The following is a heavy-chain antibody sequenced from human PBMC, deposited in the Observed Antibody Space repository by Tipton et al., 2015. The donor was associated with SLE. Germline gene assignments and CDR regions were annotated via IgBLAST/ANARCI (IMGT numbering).Heavy chain of an antibody. CDR1: GFTFDDYG. J-gene: IGHJ4*02. Sequence: GSLRLSCAASGFTFDDYGMSWVRQAPGKGLEWISAITSTSSNIYYADSVKGRFTISRDNAKSSLYLQVNSLRAEDAAVYYCASHSPYNFWSGYFGYWGQGTLVTVSS. V-gene: IGHV3-21*01. CDR2: ITSTSSNI. D-gene: IGHD3-3*01. CDR3: ASHSPYNFWSGYFGY.